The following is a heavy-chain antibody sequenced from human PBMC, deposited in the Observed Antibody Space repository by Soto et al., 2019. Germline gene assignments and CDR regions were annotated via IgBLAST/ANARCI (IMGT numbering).Heavy chain of an antibody. CDR3: ALIVDTAMVNFDY. V-gene: IGHV3-30*03. J-gene: IGHJ4*02. CDR1: GFTFSSYD. CDR2: ISYDGSNK. Sequence: GSLRLSCAASGFTFSSYDMHWVRQAPGKGLEWVAVISYDGSNKYYADSVKGRFTISRDNSKNTLYLQMNSLRAEDTAVYYCALIVDTAMVNFDYWGQGTLVTVSS. D-gene: IGHD5-18*01.